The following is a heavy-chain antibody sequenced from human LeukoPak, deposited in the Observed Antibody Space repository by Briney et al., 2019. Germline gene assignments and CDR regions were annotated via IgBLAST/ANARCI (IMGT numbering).Heavy chain of an antibody. CDR2: ISSSSSTI. CDR1: GFTFSSYS. CDR3: AKAGVPHYWYFDL. Sequence: GGSLRLSCAASGFTFSSYSMNWVRQAPGKGLEWVSYISSSSSTIYYADSVKGRFTISRDNSKNTLYLQMNSLRAEDTAVYYCAKAGVPHYWYFDLWGRGTLVTVSS. J-gene: IGHJ2*01. V-gene: IGHV3-48*01. D-gene: IGHD2-2*01.